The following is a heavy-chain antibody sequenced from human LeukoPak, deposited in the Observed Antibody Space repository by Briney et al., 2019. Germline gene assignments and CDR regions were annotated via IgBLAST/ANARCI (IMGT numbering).Heavy chain of an antibody. D-gene: IGHD6-19*01. CDR2: ISYDGSNK. V-gene: IGHV3-30*18. CDR3: AKDFATRYGRGWRLIRY. J-gene: IGHJ4*02. CDR1: GSTLCSFP. Sequence: PGGSLTLACSASGSTLCSFPMRAVRQAPGKGLEWVALISYDGSNKYYADSVKGRFTISRDNSKNTLYLQMNSLRAEDTAVYYCAKDFATRYGRGWRLIRYWGQGTLVTVSS.